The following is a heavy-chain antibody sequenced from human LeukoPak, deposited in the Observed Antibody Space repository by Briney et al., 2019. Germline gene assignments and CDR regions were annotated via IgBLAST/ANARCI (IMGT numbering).Heavy chain of an antibody. D-gene: IGHD6-13*01. CDR2: ISGSGGST. V-gene: IGHV3-23*01. CDR3: AIKGGYSSSWYLSYFDY. Sequence: GGSLRLSCAASGFTFSSYAMSWVRQAPGKGLDWVSAISGSGGSTYYADSVKGRFTISRDNSKNTLYLQMNSLRAEDTAVYYCAIKGGYSSSWYLSYFDYWGQGTLVTVSS. J-gene: IGHJ4*02. CDR1: GFTFSSYA.